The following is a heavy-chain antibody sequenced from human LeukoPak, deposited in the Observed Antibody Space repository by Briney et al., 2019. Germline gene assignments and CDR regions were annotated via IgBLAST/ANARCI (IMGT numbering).Heavy chain of an antibody. D-gene: IGHD5-12*01. V-gene: IGHV4-34*01. CDR1: GGSFSGYY. CDR2: INHRGST. J-gene: IGHJ4*02. CDR3: ASVRRDGYNSGGDY. Sequence: SETLSLTCAVYGGSFSGYYWSWIRQPPGKGLEWIGEINHRGSTNYNPSLKSRVTISVGTSKNQFSLKLSSVTAADTAVYYCASVRRDGYNSGGDYWGQGTLVTVSS.